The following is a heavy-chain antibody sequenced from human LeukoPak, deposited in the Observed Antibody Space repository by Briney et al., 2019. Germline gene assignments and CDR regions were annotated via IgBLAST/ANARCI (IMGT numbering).Heavy chain of an antibody. CDR3: VRDWRYAFDI. J-gene: IGHJ3*02. CDR2: ISDSGDGT. Sequence: GGSLRLSCAASGFTFRTYAMSWVRQAPGKGLEWVSGISDSGDGTYYAESVKGRFTISRDNSKNTVFLQMNSLRAEDSAVYYCVRDWRYAFDIWGRGTMVTVSS. V-gene: IGHV3-23*01. D-gene: IGHD3-3*01. CDR1: GFTFRTYA.